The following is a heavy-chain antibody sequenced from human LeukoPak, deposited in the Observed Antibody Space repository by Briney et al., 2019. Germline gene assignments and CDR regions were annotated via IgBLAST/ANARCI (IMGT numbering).Heavy chain of an antibody. Sequence: GGSLRLSCVASGFTFSTYSMNWVRQAPGKGLEWISYISRGTTTIYYADSVKGRFTISRDSAKNSLFLQMNSLRDEDTAVYYCARSISGYYSGDFDIWGQGTMVTVSS. D-gene: IGHD3-22*01. CDR1: GFTFSTYS. V-gene: IGHV3-48*02. CDR2: ISRGTTTI. CDR3: ARSISGYYSGDFDI. J-gene: IGHJ3*02.